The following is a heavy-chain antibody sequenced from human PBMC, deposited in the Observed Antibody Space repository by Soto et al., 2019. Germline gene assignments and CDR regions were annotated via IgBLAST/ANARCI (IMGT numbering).Heavy chain of an antibody. V-gene: IGHV3-30-3*01. Sequence: QVQLVESGGGVVQPGRSLRLSCAASGFTFSSYPLHWVRQAPGKGLEWVAIISYDGSNKFYPDSVEGRFTISRDNXKXXLYTQMNSLRAEDTAVYYCAREMTAPSDYDDGMDVWGQGTTVTVSS. CDR2: ISYDGSNK. D-gene: IGHD5-18*01. J-gene: IGHJ6*02. CDR1: GFTFSSYP. CDR3: AREMTAPSDYDDGMDV.